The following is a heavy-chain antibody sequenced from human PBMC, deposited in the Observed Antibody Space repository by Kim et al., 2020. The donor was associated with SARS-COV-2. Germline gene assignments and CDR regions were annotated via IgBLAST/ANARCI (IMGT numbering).Heavy chain of an antibody. Sequence: SETLSLTCTVSGGSISSSSGYYWGWVRQPPGKGLEWIGSIYYSGSTYYNPSLRSRTTIQVDTSKNQFSLELNSVTAADAAVYYCARIMITPGGIQHAFDIWGQGTMVTVSS. D-gene: IGHD3-16*01. CDR3: ARIMITPGGIQHAFDI. CDR1: GGSISSSSGYY. CDR2: IYYSGST. V-gene: IGHV4-39*01. J-gene: IGHJ3*02.